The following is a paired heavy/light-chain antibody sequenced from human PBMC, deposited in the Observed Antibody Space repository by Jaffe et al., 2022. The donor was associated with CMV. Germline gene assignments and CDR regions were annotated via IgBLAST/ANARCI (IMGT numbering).Heavy chain of an antibody. J-gene: IGHJ5*02. CDR1: GFTFSNYW. Sequence: EVQLVESGGGLVQPGGSLRLSCAASGFTFSNYWMTWVRQAPGKGLEWVANMKQDGSEKYYADSVKGRFTISRDNAENSLYLQMNSLRAEDTALYYCAKVGWDSTAWYRIESWGQGTLVTVSS. V-gene: IGHV3-7*01. D-gene: IGHD6-19*01. CDR2: MKQDGSEK. CDR3: AKVGWDSTAWYRIES.
Light chain of an antibody. V-gene: IGKV1-39*01. CDR1: EYIRSY. Sequence: DIQMTQSPSPLSASVGDRVTITCRASEYIRSYVNWYQQKPGKAPKLLIYAATSLQSGVPSRFSGSGSGTDFTLTISSLQAEDSATYSCQQTHSFWTFGQGTKVEIK. CDR2: AAT. J-gene: IGKJ1*01. CDR3: QQTHSFWT.